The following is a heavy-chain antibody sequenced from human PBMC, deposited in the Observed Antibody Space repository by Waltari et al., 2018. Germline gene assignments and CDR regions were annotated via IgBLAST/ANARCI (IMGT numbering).Heavy chain of an antibody. CDR1: GGTFSSYA. CDR3: ARVGGSWYGFYYYGLDV. Sequence: QVQLVQSGAEVKKPGSSVKVSCKASGGTFSSYAISWVRQAPGHGLERMGRIIPIFGTANYAQKFQGRVTITADKSTSTAYMELCILRSQYTAVYYCARVGGSWYGFYYYGLDVRGQGTTVTVSS. D-gene: IGHD6-13*01. V-gene: IGHV1-69*08. J-gene: IGHJ6*02. CDR2: IIPIFGTA.